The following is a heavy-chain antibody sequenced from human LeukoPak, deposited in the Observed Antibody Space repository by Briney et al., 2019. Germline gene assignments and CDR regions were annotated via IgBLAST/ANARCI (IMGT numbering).Heavy chain of an antibody. CDR1: GYTFTGYY. J-gene: IGHJ4*02. CDR2: INPNSGGT. Sequence: GASVKVSCKASGYTFTGYYMHWVRQAPGQGLEWMGWINPNSGGTNYAQKFQGRVTMTRDTSISTAYMELSRLRSDDTAVYYCARDARGYYDKEPYYFDYWGQGTLVTVSS. V-gene: IGHV1-2*02. CDR3: ARDARGYYDKEPYYFDY. D-gene: IGHD3-22*01.